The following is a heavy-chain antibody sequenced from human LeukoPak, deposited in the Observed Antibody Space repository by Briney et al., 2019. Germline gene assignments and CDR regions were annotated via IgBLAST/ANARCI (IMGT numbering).Heavy chain of an antibody. J-gene: IGHJ4*02. CDR1: GYTFTGYY. Sequence: ASVKVSCKASGYTFTGYYMHWVRQAPGQGLEWMGWINPNSGGTNYAQKFQGRVTMTRDTSISTAYMELSRLRSDDTAVYYCARDSVGYYDSSGYSSDIGYWGQGTLVTVSS. CDR3: ARDSVGYYDSSGYSSDIGY. CDR2: INPNSGGT. V-gene: IGHV1-2*02. D-gene: IGHD3-22*01.